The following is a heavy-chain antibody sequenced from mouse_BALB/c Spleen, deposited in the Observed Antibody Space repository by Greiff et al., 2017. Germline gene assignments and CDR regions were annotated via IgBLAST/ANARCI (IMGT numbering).Heavy chain of an antibody. J-gene: IGHJ3*01. V-gene: IGHV1-4*02. D-gene: IGHD2-14*01. CDR1: GYTFTSYT. Sequence: VQLQQSAAELARPGASVKMSCKASGYTFTSYTMHWVKQRPGQGLEWIGYINPSSGYTEYNQKFKDKTTLTADKSSSTAYMQLSSLTSEDSAVYYCARSGYRYDWFAYWGQGTLVTVSA. CDR2: INPSSGYT. CDR3: ARSGYRYDWFAY.